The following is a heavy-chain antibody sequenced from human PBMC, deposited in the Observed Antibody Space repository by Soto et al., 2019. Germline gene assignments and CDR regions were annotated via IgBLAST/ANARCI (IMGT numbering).Heavy chain of an antibody. Sequence: PGGSLRLSCAASGFTFNSYSMNWVRQAPGKGLEWVSSISSSSSYIYYADSVKGRFTISRDNAKKSLYLQMNSLRAEDTAVYYCARERPIVVVPGAQTPIDHYSYGMDVGGQGTTVTVSS. CDR3: ARERPIVVVPGAQTPIDHYSYGMDV. D-gene: IGHD2-2*01. CDR1: GFTFNSYS. CDR2: ISSSSSYI. J-gene: IGHJ6*02. V-gene: IGHV3-21*01.